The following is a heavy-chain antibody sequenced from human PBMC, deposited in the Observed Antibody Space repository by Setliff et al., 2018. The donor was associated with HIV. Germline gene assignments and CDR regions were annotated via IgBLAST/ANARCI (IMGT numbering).Heavy chain of an antibody. Sequence: PSETLSLTCTVSGGSISSDSHYWNWIRQSPGKGLEWIGEIDNRGGYNYNPSFSSRVTISVDASKRQFSLKLRSVTPEDSAVYYCARDGTRQMWGSDYFHNYYIDVWDKGTTVTVSS. D-gene: IGHD1-7*01. CDR3: ARDGTRQMWGSDYFHNYYIDV. J-gene: IGHJ6*03. CDR2: IDNRGGY. V-gene: IGHV4-39*02. CDR1: GGSISSDSHY.